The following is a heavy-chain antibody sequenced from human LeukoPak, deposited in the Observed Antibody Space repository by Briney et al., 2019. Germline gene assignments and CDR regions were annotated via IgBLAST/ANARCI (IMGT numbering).Heavy chain of an antibody. V-gene: IGHV4-34*01. D-gene: IGHD3-22*01. CDR3: ARDHGDYYDSSGYDY. Sequence: SETLSLTCAVYGGSFSGYYWSWIRQPPGKGLEWIGEINHSGSTNYNPSLKSRVTMSVDTSKNQFSLKLSSVTAADTAVYYCARDHGDYYDSSGYDYWGQGTLVTVSS. CDR2: INHSGST. J-gene: IGHJ4*02. CDR1: GGSFSGYY.